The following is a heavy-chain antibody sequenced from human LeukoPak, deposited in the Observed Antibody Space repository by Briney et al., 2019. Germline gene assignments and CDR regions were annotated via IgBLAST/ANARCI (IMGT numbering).Heavy chain of an antibody. D-gene: IGHD4-11*01. CDR2: IKSKTDGGTT. Sequence: GGSLRLSCAASGFTFSNAWMSWVRQAPGKGLEWVGRIKSKTDGGTTDYAAPVKGRFTISRDDSKNTLYLQMNSLKTEDTALYYCARFATPTTDYYYYYYMDVWGKGTTVTVSS. CDR3: ARFATPTTDYYYYYYMDV. CDR1: GFTFSNAW. V-gene: IGHV3-15*01. J-gene: IGHJ6*03.